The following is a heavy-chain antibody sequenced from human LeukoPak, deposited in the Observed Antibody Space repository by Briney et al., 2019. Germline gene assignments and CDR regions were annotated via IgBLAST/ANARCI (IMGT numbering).Heavy chain of an antibody. J-gene: IGHJ3*02. Sequence: PGGSLRLSCAASGFTFSSYSMNWVRQAPGKGLEWVSSISSSSSYIYYADSVKGRFTISRDNAKNSLYLQMNSLRAEDSAVYYCASGYYDNTGYYYDAFDIRGQGTMVTVSS. V-gene: IGHV3-21*01. D-gene: IGHD3-22*01. CDR1: GFTFSSYS. CDR2: ISSSSSYI. CDR3: ASGYYDNTGYYYDAFDI.